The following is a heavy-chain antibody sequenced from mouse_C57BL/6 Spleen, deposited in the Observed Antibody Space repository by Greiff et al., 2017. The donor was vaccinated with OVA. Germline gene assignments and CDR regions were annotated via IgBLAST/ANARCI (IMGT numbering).Heavy chain of an antibody. CDR3: ASSNWEDFDY. CDR1: GYTFTSYW. V-gene: IGHV1-64*01. CDR2: IHPNSGST. J-gene: IGHJ2*01. D-gene: IGHD4-1*02. Sequence: QVQLKQSGAELVKPGASVKLSCKASGYTFTSYWMHWVKQRPGQGLEWIGMIHPNSGSTNYNEKFKSKATLTVDKSSSTAYMQLSSLTSEDSAVYYCASSNWEDFDYWGQGTTLTVSS.